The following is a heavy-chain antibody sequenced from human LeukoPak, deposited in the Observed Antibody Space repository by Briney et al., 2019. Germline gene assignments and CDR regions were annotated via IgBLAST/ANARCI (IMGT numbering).Heavy chain of an antibody. CDR2: ISGGGDST. V-gene: IGHV3-23*01. D-gene: IGHD2-2*01. J-gene: IGHJ1*01. Sequence: GGSLRLSCAASGFTFSSYAMNWVRQAPGKGLEWVSAISGGGDSTYYADSVRGRFTISRDNSKNTLYLQMNSLRAEDTAVYYCARGXCSSTXCHXYFQHWGQGTLVTVSS. CDR1: GFTFSSYA. CDR3: ARGXCSSTXCHXYFQH.